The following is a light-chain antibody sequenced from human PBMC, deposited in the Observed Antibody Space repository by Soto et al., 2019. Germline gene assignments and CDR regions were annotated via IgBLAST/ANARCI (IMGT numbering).Light chain of an antibody. V-gene: IGKV3-11*01. Sequence: EIVLTQSPATLSLSPGERATLSCRASQSVSSYLAWYQQKPGQAPRLLIYDASNRATGIPARFSGSGSGTDLTLTSSSPEPVDFAVYYCQQPLTFGQGTRLEMK. CDR1: QSVSSY. CDR3: QQPLT. CDR2: DAS. J-gene: IGKJ5*01.